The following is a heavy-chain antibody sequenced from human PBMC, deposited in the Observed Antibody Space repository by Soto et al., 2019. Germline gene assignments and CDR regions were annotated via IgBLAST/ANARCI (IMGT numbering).Heavy chain of an antibody. Sequence: PGGSLRLSCAASGFTFSSYEMNWVRQAAGKGLEWVSHISSGGSSIYYADSVKGRFTISRDNAKNSVYLQMNSLRAEDTAVYYCARDIGVGPAGFDYWGQGTLVTVSS. V-gene: IGHV3-48*03. J-gene: IGHJ4*02. CDR2: ISSGGSSI. D-gene: IGHD2-2*01. CDR3: ARDIGVGPAGFDY. CDR1: GFTFSSYE.